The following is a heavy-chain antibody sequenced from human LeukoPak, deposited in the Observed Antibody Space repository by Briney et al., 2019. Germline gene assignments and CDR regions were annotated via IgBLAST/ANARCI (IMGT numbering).Heavy chain of an antibody. J-gene: IGHJ4*02. D-gene: IGHD3-22*01. V-gene: IGHV4-61*02. Sequence: PSETLSLTCTVSGGSISSGSYYWSWIRQPGGRGLEWIGRIYTSGSTNYNPSLKSRVTISVDTSKNQFSLKLSSVTAADTAVYYCAREGSSGYSVDYWGQGTLVAVSS. CDR1: GGSISSGSYY. CDR2: IYTSGST. CDR3: AREGSSGYSVDY.